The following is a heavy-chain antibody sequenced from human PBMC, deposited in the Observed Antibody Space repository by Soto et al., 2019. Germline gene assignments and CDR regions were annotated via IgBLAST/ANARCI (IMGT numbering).Heavy chain of an antibody. D-gene: IGHD2-15*01. CDR1: GGTFSSYT. V-gene: IGHV1-69*02. Sequence: QVQLVQSGAEVKKPGSSVKVSCKASGGTFSSYTISWVRQAPGQGLEWMGRIIPILGIANYAQKFQGRVTITAEKSTSTAYMELRSLRSEDTAVYYCAGGVGVVAAYLDYWGQGTLVTVSS. J-gene: IGHJ4*02. CDR3: AGGVGVVAAYLDY. CDR2: IIPILGIA.